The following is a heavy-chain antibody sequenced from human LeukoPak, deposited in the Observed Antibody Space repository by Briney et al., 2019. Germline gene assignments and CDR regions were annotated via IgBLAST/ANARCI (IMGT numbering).Heavy chain of an antibody. V-gene: IGHV6-1*01. CDR3: ARDFGTTGWHTFDY. CDR2: TYYRSKWYN. J-gene: IGHJ4*02. CDR1: GDSVSSKNGA. D-gene: IGHD6-19*01. Sequence: SQTLSLTCVVSGDSVSSKNGAWNWIRQSPSRGLEWLERTYYRSKWYNDYAESMEGRMTISQDTSKNQYSLHLNSVTPDDTAVYYCARDFGTTGWHTFDYWGQGNLVTVSS.